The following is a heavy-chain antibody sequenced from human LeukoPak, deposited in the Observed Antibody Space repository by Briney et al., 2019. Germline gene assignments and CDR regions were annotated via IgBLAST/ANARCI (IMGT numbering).Heavy chain of an antibody. Sequence: GGSLRLSCAASGFTISSYAMTWVRQAPGKGLEWVSAISGSGGSTYYADSVKGRFTISRDNSKNTLYLQMNSLRAEDTAVYYCAKVYSSGYYYVSEGFDYWGQGTLVTVSS. CDR3: AKVYSSGYYYVSEGFDY. CDR1: GFTISSYA. J-gene: IGHJ4*02. V-gene: IGHV3-23*01. CDR2: ISGSGGST. D-gene: IGHD3-22*01.